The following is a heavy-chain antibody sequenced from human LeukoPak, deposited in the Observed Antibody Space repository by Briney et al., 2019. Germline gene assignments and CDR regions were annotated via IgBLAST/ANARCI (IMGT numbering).Heavy chain of an antibody. CDR2: IYYSGGT. CDR3: ARSSEGRYYYDSSGYSYYYYYMDV. CDR1: GGSISSYY. Sequence: SETLSLTCTVSGGSISSYYWSWIRQPPGKGLEWIGCIYYSGGTNYNPSLKSRVTISVDTSKNQFSLKLTSVTAADTAVYYCARSSEGRYYYDSSGYSYYYYYMDVWGKGTTVTISS. V-gene: IGHV4-59*01. J-gene: IGHJ6*03. D-gene: IGHD3-22*01.